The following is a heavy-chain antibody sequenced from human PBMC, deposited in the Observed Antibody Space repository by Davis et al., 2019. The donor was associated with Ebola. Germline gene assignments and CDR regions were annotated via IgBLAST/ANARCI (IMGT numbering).Heavy chain of an antibody. CDR3: AKDMNIVGRYSSSWYGFDY. CDR1: GFTFDDYA. CDR2: ISWNSDNI. D-gene: IGHD6-13*01. V-gene: IGHV3-9*01. Sequence: SLKISCAASGFTFDDYAMHWVRQAPGKGLEWFSGISWNSDNIVYADSVKGRFTISRDNAKNSLYLQMNSLRTEDTALYYCAKDMNIVGRYSSSWYGFDYWGQGTLVTVSS. J-gene: IGHJ4*02.